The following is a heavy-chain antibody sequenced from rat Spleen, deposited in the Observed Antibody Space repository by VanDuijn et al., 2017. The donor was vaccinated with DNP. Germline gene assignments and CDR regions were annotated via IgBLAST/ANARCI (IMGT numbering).Heavy chain of an antibody. J-gene: IGHJ2*01. Sequence: EVQLQESGPGLVKPSQSLSLTCSVTGYSITSNYWAWIRKFPGNKMEWMGYISYSGSTNYNPSLKSRISITRDTSESQFFLQLNSVTTEDTATYYCARYWGGQLGDYWGPGVMVTVSS. CDR2: ISYSGST. D-gene: IGHD5-1*01. V-gene: IGHV3-1*01. CDR3: ARYWGGQLGDY. CDR1: GYSITSNY.